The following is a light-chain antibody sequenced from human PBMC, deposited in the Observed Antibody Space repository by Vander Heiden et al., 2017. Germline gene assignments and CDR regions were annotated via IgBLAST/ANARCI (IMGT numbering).Light chain of an antibody. CDR3: CTRYT. V-gene: IGKV6-21*01. Sequence: EIVLTQSPDFQSVTPKEKVTITCRASQSIGSSLHWYQQKPDQSPKLLIKYTSQSFSGVPSRFSGSGSGTDFTLTIKSLEAEDAATYYCCTRYTFGQGTKLEIK. CDR2: YTS. CDR1: QSIGSS. J-gene: IGKJ2*01.